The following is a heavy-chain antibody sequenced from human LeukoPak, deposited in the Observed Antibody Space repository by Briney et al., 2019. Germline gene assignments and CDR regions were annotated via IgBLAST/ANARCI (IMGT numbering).Heavy chain of an antibody. CDR3: ATFVSLTGYYGTYFDY. J-gene: IGHJ4*02. V-gene: IGHV1-24*01. CDR2: FDPEDGET. D-gene: IGHD3-9*01. CDR1: GYTLTELS. Sequence: GASVKVSCKVSGYTLTELSMHWVRQAPGKGLEWMGGFDPEDGETIYAQKFQGRVTMTEDTSTDTAYMELSSLRSEDTAVYYCATFVSLTGYYGTYFDYWGQGTLVTVSS.